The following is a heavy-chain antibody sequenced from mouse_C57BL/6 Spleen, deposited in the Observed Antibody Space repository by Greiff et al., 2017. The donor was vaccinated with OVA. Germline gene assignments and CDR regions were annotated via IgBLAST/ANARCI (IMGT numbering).Heavy chain of an antibody. V-gene: IGHV1-50*01. CDR2: IDPSDSYT. Sequence: QVQLQQSGAELVKPGASVKLSCKASGYTFTSYWMQWVKQRPGQGLEWIGEIDPSDSYTNYNQKFKGKATLTVDTSSSTAYMQLSSLTSEDSAVYYCARSEGPVVADFDDWGQGTTLTVSS. CDR3: ARSEGPVVADFDD. CDR1: GYTFTSYW. D-gene: IGHD1-1*01. J-gene: IGHJ2*01.